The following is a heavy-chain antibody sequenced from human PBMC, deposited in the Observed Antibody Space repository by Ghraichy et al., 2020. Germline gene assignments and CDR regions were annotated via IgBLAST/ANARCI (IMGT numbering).Heavy chain of an antibody. D-gene: IGHD4-17*01. J-gene: IGHJ6*03. CDR2: ISSSGTTT. Sequence: GGSLRLSCAASGFTFSNYAMTWVRQAPGRGLEWVSAISSSGTTTYYADSVRGRFTISSDNPKNTLYLQMNSLRAEDTALYYCAKTTVTSYYYYFYMDVWGKGTTVTVSS. V-gene: IGHV3-23*01. CDR1: GFTFSNYA. CDR3: AKTTVTSYYYYFYMDV.